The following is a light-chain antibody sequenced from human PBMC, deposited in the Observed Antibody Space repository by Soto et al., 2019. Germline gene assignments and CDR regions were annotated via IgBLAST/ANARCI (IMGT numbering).Light chain of an antibody. CDR2: GAT. CDR1: QSVSTSY. V-gene: IGKV3-20*01. CDR3: QQYGRSPWT. J-gene: IGKJ1*01. Sequence: EIVLTQSPGTLSLSPGERATLSCRASQSVSTSYVAWYQQKPGQAPRLLIYGATSRATDIPDRFSGSGSGTEFTLSINRLEPEDFAVYYCQQYGRSPWTFGQGTKVEVK.